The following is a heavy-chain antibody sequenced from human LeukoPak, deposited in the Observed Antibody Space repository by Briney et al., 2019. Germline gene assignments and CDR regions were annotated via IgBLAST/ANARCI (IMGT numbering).Heavy chain of an antibody. CDR1: GYTFTSYY. Sequence: RASVTVSCTASGYTFTSYYMHWVRQAPGQGLEWMGIINPSGGSTSYAQKFQGRVTMTRDTSTSTVYMELSSLRSEDTAVYYCARDLRAAAGTFDYWGQGTLVTVSS. V-gene: IGHV1-46*01. CDR3: ARDLRAAAGTFDY. D-gene: IGHD6-13*01. J-gene: IGHJ4*02. CDR2: INPSGGST.